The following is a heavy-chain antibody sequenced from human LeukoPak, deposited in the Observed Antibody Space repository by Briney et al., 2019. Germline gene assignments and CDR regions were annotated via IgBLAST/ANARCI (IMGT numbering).Heavy chain of an antibody. Sequence: ASVKVSCKASGYTFTSYDINWVRQATGQGLEWMGWMNPNSGSTGYAQKFQGRVTITRNTSISTAYMELSGLRSEDTAVYYCARGRSTGYPYYFEYWGQGILVTVSS. CDR3: ARGRSTGYPYYFEY. V-gene: IGHV1-8*03. CDR1: GYTFTSYD. D-gene: IGHD5-12*01. CDR2: MNPNSGST. J-gene: IGHJ4*02.